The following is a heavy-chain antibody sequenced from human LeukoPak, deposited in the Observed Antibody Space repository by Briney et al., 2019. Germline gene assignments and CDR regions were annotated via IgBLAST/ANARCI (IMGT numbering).Heavy chain of an antibody. J-gene: IGHJ4*02. D-gene: IGHD1-26*01. CDR2: INSDGYTT. CDR3: ASPYSGSYYGFDY. V-gene: IGHV3-74*01. CDR1: GFTFSSYL. Sequence: GGSLRLSCAASGFTFSSYLMHSVRQAPGKGLLCVSRINSDGYTTSYADSLKGRFTISIDNAKNTLYLQMNSLRAEETAVYYCASPYSGSYYGFDYWGQGTLVTVSS.